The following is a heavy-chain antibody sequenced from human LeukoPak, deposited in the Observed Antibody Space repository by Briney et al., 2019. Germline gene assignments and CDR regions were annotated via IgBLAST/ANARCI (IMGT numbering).Heavy chain of an antibody. J-gene: IGHJ4*02. D-gene: IGHD3-22*01. CDR1: GGSISSGGYS. CDR2: IYYSGST. V-gene: IGHV4-31*03. CDR3: ARGGDSSGYYWIPFDY. Sequence: SETLSLTCTVSGGSISSGGYSWSWIRQHPGKGLEWIGYIYYSGSTYYNPSLKSRVTISVDTSKNQFSLKLSSVTAADTAVYYCARGGDSSGYYWIPFDYWGQGTLVTVSS.